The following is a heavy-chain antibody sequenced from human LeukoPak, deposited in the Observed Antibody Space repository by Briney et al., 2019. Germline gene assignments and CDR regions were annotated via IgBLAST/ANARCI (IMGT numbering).Heavy chain of an antibody. V-gene: IGHV1-69*13. D-gene: IGHD5-18*01. J-gene: IGHJ4*02. CDR3: ARDRWVGYSYGYAFDY. Sequence: ASVNVSCKASGGTFSSYAISWVRQAPGQGLEWMGGIIPIFGTANYAQKFQGRVTITADESTSTAYMELSSLRSEDTAVYYCARDRWVGYSYGYAFDYWGQGTLATVSS. CDR2: IIPIFGTA. CDR1: GGTFSSYA.